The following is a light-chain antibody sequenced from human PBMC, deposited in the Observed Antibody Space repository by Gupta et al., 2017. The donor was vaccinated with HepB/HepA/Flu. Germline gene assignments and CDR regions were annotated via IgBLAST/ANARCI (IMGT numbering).Light chain of an antibody. CDR3: QQDYNNPRT. CDR1: QSVFDDSNNTNY. J-gene: IGKJ1*01. CDR2: WAS. V-gene: IGKV4-1*01. Sequence: DVLITQSPDFLSVSLGERATITCMSSQSVFDDSNNTNYLAWYQQKPGQPPKLHIYWASRREYGVPDRFSGRGFGTDFTLTISSLQAEDVAVYYCQQDYNNPRTFGQGTKVEIK.